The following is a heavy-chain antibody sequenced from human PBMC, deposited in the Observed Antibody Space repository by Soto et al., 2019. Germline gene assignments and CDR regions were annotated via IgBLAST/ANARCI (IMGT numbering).Heavy chain of an antibody. D-gene: IGHD2-2*02. CDR1: GGSISSGGYY. CDR3: ARDSVVVVVPAAIRYYYYYGMDV. Sequence: ASETLSLTCTVSGGSISSGGYYWSWIRQRPGKGLEWIGYIYYSGSTYYNPSLKSRVTISVDTSKNQFSLKLSSVTAADTAVYYCARDSVVVVVPAAIRYYYYYGMDVWGQGTTVTVSS. CDR2: IYYSGST. J-gene: IGHJ6*02. V-gene: IGHV4-31*03.